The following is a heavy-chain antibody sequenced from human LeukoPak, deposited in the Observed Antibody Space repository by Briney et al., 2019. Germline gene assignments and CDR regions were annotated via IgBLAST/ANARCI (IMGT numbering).Heavy chain of an antibody. D-gene: IGHD3-3*01. Sequence: ASVKVSCKASGYSFTNYGIIWVRQAPGQGLEWMGWISPYNGVTHYAQFQGRVTMTTDTSTSTAYMELRSLRSDDTAVYYCAKDRRLRFLEWSSIGYFQHWGQGTLVAVSS. CDR3: AKDRRLRFLEWSSIGYFQH. J-gene: IGHJ1*01. CDR1: GYSFTNYG. V-gene: IGHV1-18*01. CDR2: ISPYNGVT.